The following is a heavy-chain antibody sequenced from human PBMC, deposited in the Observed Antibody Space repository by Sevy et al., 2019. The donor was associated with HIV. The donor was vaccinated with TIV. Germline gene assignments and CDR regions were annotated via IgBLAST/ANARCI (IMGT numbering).Heavy chain of an antibody. D-gene: IGHD3-22*01. J-gene: IGHJ5*02. V-gene: IGHV3-48*02. CDR1: GFTFSTYS. Sequence: GGSLRLSCKASGFTFSTYSMHWVRQAPGKGLEWVSSISRTSTTTYYADSAEGRFTISRDNAKNSLYLQMNSLRDEETAVYYCAREAYYYDSREENWFDPWGQGTLVTVSS. CDR3: AREAYYYDSREENWFDP. CDR2: ISRTSTTT.